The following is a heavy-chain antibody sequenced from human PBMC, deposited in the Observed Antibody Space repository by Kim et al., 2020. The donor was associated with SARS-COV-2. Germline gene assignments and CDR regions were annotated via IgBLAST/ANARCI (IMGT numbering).Heavy chain of an antibody. J-gene: IGHJ4*02. V-gene: IGHV3-23*01. CDR2: ISGSGGST. D-gene: IGHD2-15*01. CDR1: GFTFSSYA. CDR3: AKDHEFGKVPVVVVAATPTAFDY. Sequence: GGSLRLSCAASGFTFSSYAMSWVRQAPGKGLEWVSAISGSGGSTYYADSVKGRFTISRDNSKNTLYLQMNSLRAEDTAVYYCAKDHEFGKVPVVVVAATPTAFDYWGQGTLVTVSS.